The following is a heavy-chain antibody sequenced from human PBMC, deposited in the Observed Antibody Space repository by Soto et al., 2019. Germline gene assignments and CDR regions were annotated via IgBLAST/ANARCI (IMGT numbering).Heavy chain of an antibody. D-gene: IGHD6-6*01. CDR3: ARQGGKYSGSGYHYGMDV. V-gene: IGHV5-51*01. J-gene: IGHJ6*02. CDR2: IFPGESDT. CDR1: GSSLNTYW. Sequence: ESLKMSCTASGSSLNTYWVGCVRQKPRKCLEWMGSIFPGESDTRYSPSFQGQVIISADRCISTAYLQWRRLKAWDTAIYYCARQGGKYSGSGYHYGMDVWGHGTTVTVSS.